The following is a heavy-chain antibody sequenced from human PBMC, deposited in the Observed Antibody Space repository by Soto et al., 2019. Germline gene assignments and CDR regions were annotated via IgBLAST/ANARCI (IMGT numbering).Heavy chain of an antibody. Sequence: GASVKVSCKASGGTFSSYAISWVRQAPGQGLEWMGGITPIFGTANYAQKFQGRVTITADKSTSTAYMELSSLRSEDMAVYYCARNKIRGAMVLWYFDLWGRGTLVTVSS. D-gene: IGHD3-10*01. J-gene: IGHJ2*01. CDR2: ITPIFGTA. V-gene: IGHV1-69*06. CDR3: ARNKIRGAMVLWYFDL. CDR1: GGTFSSYA.